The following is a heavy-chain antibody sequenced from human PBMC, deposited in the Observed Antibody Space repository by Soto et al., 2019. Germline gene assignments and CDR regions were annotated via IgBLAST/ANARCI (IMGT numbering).Heavy chain of an antibody. CDR3: ARDQVGVAATALAYNWFDP. V-gene: IGHV3-33*01. J-gene: IGHJ5*02. CDR1: GFTFSSYG. Sequence: GGSLRLSCAASGFTFSSYGMHWVRQAPGKGLEWVAVIWYDGSNKYYADSVKGRFTISRDNSKNTLYLQMNSLRDEDTALYYCARDQVGVAATALAYNWFDPWGQGTLVTVSS. D-gene: IGHD2-15*01. CDR2: IWYDGSNK.